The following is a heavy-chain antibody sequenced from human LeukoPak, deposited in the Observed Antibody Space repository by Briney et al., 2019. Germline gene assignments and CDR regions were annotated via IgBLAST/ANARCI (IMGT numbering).Heavy chain of an antibody. J-gene: IGHJ6*03. CDR2: ISSSSSTI. D-gene: IGHD3-3*01. Sequence: GGSLRLSCAASGFTFSNYSMNWVRQAPGKGLEWVSYISSSSSTIYYADSVKGRFTISRDNAKNSPYLQMNSLRAEDTAVYYCARDGETIFGVVIIYYYYYMDVWGKGTTVTVSS. CDR3: ARDGETIFGVVIIYYYYYMDV. CDR1: GFTFSNYS. V-gene: IGHV3-48*01.